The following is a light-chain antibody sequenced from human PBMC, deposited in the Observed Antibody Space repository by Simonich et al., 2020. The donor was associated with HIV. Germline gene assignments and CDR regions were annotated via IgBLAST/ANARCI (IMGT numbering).Light chain of an antibody. Sequence: DIQMTQSPSSLSASVGDRVIITCRASQRISSYLNWYQQKPGEAPKLLIYAASSLQSGVPSRFSGSGSGTDFTLTISSLQPEDFATYYCQQSYSTPPTFGQGTKVEIK. CDR2: AAS. V-gene: IGKV1-39*01. J-gene: IGKJ1*01. CDR3: QQSYSTPPT. CDR1: QRISSY.